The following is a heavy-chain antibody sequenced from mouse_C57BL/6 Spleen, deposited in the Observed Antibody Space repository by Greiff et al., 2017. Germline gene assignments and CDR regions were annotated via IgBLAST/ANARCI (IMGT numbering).Heavy chain of an antibody. CDR1: GFTFSSYA. CDR3: AREGDWAWFAY. D-gene: IGHD4-1*01. CDR2: ISDGGSYT. Sequence: EVQVVESGGGLVKPGGSLKLSCAASGFTFSSYAMSWVRQTPEKRLEWVATISDGGSYTYYPDNVKGRFTISRDNAKNNQYLQMSHLKSEDTAMYYCAREGDWAWFAYWGQGTLVTVSA. V-gene: IGHV5-4*01. J-gene: IGHJ3*01.